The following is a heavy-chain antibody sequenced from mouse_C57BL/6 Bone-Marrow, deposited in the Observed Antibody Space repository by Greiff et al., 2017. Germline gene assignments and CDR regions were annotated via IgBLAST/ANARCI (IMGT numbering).Heavy chain of an antibody. V-gene: IGHV5-4*01. CDR2: ISDGGSYT. Sequence: EVKLVESGGGLVKPGGSLKLSCAASGFTFSSYAMSWVRQTPEKRLEWVATISDGGSYTYYPDTVKGRLTISRDNAKHNLYLQMSHLKSEDTAMYYCARDDYGIWYFDVWGTGTTVTVSS. CDR3: ARDDYGIWYFDV. J-gene: IGHJ1*03. D-gene: IGHD2-4*01. CDR1: GFTFSSYA.